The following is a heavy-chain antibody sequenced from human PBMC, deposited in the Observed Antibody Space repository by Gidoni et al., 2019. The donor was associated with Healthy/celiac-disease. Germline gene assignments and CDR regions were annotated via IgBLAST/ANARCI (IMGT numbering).Heavy chain of an antibody. V-gene: IGHV3-48*04. CDR2: ISSSSSTI. CDR1: GFTCSSYS. Sequence: EVQLVESGGGLVQPGGSLRLACAAAGFTCSSYSMNWVRQAPGKGLEWVSYISSSSSTIYYAASVKGRFTISRDNAKNSLYLQMNSLRAEDTAVYYCARDKVGATTGRRYFDLWGRGTLVTVSS. J-gene: IGHJ2*01. CDR3: ARDKVGATTGRRYFDL. D-gene: IGHD1-26*01.